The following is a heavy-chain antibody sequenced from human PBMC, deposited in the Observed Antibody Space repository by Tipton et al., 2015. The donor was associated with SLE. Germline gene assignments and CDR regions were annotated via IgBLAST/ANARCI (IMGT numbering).Heavy chain of an antibody. CDR2: IYQSGST. J-gene: IGHJ4*02. CDR3: AGELTGYSY. D-gene: IGHD3-9*01. V-gene: IGHV4-4*02. CDR1: GASLSSPIW. Sequence: GLVKPSGTLSLTCVVSGASLSSPIWWWTWVRQTPGKGLEWIGEIYQSGSTHHNPSLKSRVSIAADTSKKQFSLRLSSVTTADTAVYFCAGELTGYSYWGQGTLVTVSS.